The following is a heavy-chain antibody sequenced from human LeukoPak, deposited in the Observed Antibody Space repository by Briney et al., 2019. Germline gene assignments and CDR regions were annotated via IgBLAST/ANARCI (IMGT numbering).Heavy chain of an antibody. J-gene: IGHJ4*02. CDR3: GKATVGYSSGQKPAWPVDF. V-gene: IGHV3-23*01. Sequence: GGSLRLSCEASGFTFGSHAMYWVRQAPGKGLEWVAGIFGSGGSQHYADSVKGRFTISRDNPRNTVYLQTTSLRDDDTAVYDDGKATVGYSSGQKPAWPVDFWGQGTLVTVSS. CDR1: GFTFGSHA. D-gene: IGHD5-18*01. CDR2: IFGSGGSQ.